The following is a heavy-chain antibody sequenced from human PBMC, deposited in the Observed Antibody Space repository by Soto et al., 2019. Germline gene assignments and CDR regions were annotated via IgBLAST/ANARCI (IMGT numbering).Heavy chain of an antibody. D-gene: IGHD4-4*01. CDR2: IFYSGST. J-gene: IGHJ4*02. V-gene: IGHV4-59*01. CDR3: ARRYGYSFDY. CDR1: GGSINSYY. Sequence: QVQLQESGPGLVKPSETLSLTCTVSGGSINSYYWSWIRQAPGKGLEGLGVIFYSGSTNYNPSLKSRVTISIDTSKNQFSLKLSSVTAADTAVYYCARRYGYSFDYWGQGTLVTVSS.